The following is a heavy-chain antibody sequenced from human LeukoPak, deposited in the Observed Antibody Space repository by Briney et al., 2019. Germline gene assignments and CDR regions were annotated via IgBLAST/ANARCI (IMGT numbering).Heavy chain of an antibody. J-gene: IGHJ4*02. D-gene: IGHD6-13*01. Sequence: GGSLRLSCAASGLTFGDYAMHWVRQAPGKGLEWVSGISWNSGNIGYADSVKGRFTISRDNAKNSLYLQMSSLRAEDTALYYCAKSPGYSSSWYYFDYWGQGTLVTVSS. CDR3: AKSPGYSSSWYYFDY. V-gene: IGHV3-9*01. CDR2: ISWNSGNI. CDR1: GLTFGDYA.